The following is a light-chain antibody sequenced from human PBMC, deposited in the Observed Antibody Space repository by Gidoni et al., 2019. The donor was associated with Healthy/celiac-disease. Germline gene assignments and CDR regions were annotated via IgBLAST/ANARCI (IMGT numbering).Light chain of an antibody. Sequence: DMLITQSPDCLAVSLGERATINCKSSQSVLYSSNNKNYLAWYQQKPGQPPKLLIYWASTRESGVPDRFSGSGSGTDFTLTISSLQAEDVAVYYCQQYYSTPYTFGQGTKLEIK. J-gene: IGKJ2*01. CDR3: QQYYSTPYT. CDR2: WAS. V-gene: IGKV4-1*01. CDR1: QSVLYSSNNKNY.